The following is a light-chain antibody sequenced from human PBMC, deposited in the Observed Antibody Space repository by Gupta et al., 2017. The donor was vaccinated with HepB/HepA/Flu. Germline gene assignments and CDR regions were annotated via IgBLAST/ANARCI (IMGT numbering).Light chain of an antibody. CDR1: QSISSY. J-gene: IGKJ1*01. V-gene: IGKV1-39*01. Sequence: DTQMTQSPSSLSASVGDRVTITCRASQSISSYLNWYQQKPGKAPKLLIYAASSLQSGVPSRFRGSGAGTDFTLTMSSLQPEDFATYYCQQSDSTPRTFAQGTRVEIK. CDR2: AAS. CDR3: QQSDSTPRT.